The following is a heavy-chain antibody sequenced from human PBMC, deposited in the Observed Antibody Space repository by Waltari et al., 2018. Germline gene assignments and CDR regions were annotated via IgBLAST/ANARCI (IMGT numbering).Heavy chain of an antibody. J-gene: IGHJ4*02. CDR3: TRGDSNYGDY. CDR1: GFIFTDYW. V-gene: IGHV3-72*01. CDR2: IKHKAGGGTA. Sequence: EVQLVESGEGLVQPGGSLRLSCAASGFIFTDYWMHWVRQAPGKELEWVGFIKHKAGGGTAAYADSVRGRFTISRDDSRNTLYLQMNSLKTEDTAVYYCTRGDSNYGDYWGRGVLVTVSS. D-gene: IGHD4-4*01.